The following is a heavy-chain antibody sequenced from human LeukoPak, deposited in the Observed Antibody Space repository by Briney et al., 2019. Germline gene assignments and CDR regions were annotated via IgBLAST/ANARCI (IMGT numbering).Heavy chain of an antibody. CDR1: GFTFSNAW. V-gene: IGHV3-15*01. Sequence: GGSLRLSCAAPGFTFSNAWMSWVRQAPGKGLEWVGRIKSKTDGGTTDYAAPVKGRFTISRDDSKNTLYLQMNSLKTEDTAVYYCTTSCSGGSCYSTYWGQGTLVTVSS. J-gene: IGHJ4*02. CDR2: IKSKTDGGTT. D-gene: IGHD2-15*01. CDR3: TTSCSGGSCYSTY.